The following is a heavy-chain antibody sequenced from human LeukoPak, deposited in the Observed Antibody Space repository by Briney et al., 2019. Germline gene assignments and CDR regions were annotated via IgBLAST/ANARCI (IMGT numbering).Heavy chain of an antibody. CDR1: AFTFNSYA. CDR3: ARGAAGYSYG. J-gene: IGHJ4*02. D-gene: IGHD5-18*01. CDR2: IYYSGST. Sequence: GSLRLSCAASAFTFNSYAMSWVRQAPGKGLEWIGHIYYSGSTNYNPSLKSRVTISIDTSKNQFSLRLSSVTAADTAVYYCARGAAGYSYGWGQGTLVTVSS. V-gene: IGHV4-59*01.